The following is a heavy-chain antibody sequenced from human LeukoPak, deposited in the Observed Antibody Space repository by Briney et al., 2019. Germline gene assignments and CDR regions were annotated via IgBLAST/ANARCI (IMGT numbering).Heavy chain of an antibody. Sequence: PGGSLRLSCAASGFIFEDYTMHWVRQVPGKTLEWVSLVNWHGTTYYADSLKGRFTISRDNSKNSLYLQMDSLRTEDTAFYYWAKDLTYESSGSVIDSWGLGTLVTVSS. J-gene: IGHJ4*02. D-gene: IGHD3-22*01. V-gene: IGHV3-43*01. CDR3: AKDLTYESSGSVIDS. CDR2: VNWHGTT. CDR1: GFIFEDYT.